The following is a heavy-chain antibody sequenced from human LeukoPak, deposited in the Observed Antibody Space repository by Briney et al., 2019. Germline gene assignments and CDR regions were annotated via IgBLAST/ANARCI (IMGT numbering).Heavy chain of an antibody. CDR2: ISHSGGA. CDR3: ARLTWDLPPGGLYYNYYIDV. CDR1: GGSLSSYY. V-gene: IGHV4-34*01. J-gene: IGHJ6*03. Sequence: PSETLSLTCAVYGGSLSSYYWTWVRQPPGKGLEWIGEISHSGGANYSPSLKSRVTISLDTSKNQFSLRLTSVTAADTAVYYCARLTWDLPPGGLYYNYYIDVWDKGATDTVSS. D-gene: IGHD1-26*01.